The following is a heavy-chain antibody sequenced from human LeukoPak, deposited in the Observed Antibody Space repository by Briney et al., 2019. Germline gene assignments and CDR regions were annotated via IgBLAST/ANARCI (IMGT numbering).Heavy chain of an antibody. D-gene: IGHD2-2*01. CDR3: TREVYIVVVPAAPRGVYYYYYIDV. V-gene: IGHV3-49*04. Sequence: GGSLRLSCTASGFTFGDYAMSWVRQAPGKGLEWVGFIRSKAYGGTTEYAASVKGRFTISRDDSKSIAYLQMNSLKTEDTAVYYCTREVYIVVVPAAPRGVYYYYYIDVWGKGTTVTVSS. CDR1: GFTFGDYA. J-gene: IGHJ6*03. CDR2: IRSKAYGGTT.